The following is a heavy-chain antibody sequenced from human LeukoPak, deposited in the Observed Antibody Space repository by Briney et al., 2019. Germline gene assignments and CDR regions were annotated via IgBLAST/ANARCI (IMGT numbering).Heavy chain of an antibody. CDR3: ARITMSRFDP. CDR2: IYGGGTT. D-gene: IGHD3-10*02. CDR1: GFTFSNYW. J-gene: IGHJ5*02. Sequence: PGGSLRLSCAASGFTFSNYWMSWVRQAPGKGLEWVSVIYGGGTTYYADSVKGRFTISRDNSKNTLYLQMNSLRAEDTAVYYCARITMSRFDPWGQGTLVTVS. V-gene: IGHV3-53*01.